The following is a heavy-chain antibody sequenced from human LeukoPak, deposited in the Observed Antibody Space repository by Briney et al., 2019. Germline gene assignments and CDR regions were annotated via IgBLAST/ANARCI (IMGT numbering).Heavy chain of an antibody. CDR3: ARAMTPSSSWWSDYYYYYMDV. J-gene: IGHJ6*03. CDR1: GFTFRDYD. D-gene: IGHD6-13*01. V-gene: IGHV3-11*04. Sequence: GGSLRLSCAASGFTFRDYDMTWIRQAPGKGLEWVSYISSSDTTMYNADSVKGRFTISRDNAKNSLYLQMNSLRAEDTAVYYCARAMTPSSSWWSDYYYYYMDVWGKGTTVTVSS. CDR2: ISSSDTTM.